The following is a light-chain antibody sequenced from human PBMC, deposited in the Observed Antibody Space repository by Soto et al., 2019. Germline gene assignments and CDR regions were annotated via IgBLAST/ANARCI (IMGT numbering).Light chain of an antibody. J-gene: IGLJ2*01. V-gene: IGLV1-40*01. CDR3: QSNDRSVSVL. Sequence: QSVLTQPPSVSGAPGQRVTISCTGSSSNIGAGYDVHWYQQLPGTAPKLLIYGNSNRPSGVPDRFSGSKSGTSASLAITGLKAEDEGNCYCQSNDRSVSVLFGGGTKLPAL. CDR1: SSNIGAGYD. CDR2: GNS.